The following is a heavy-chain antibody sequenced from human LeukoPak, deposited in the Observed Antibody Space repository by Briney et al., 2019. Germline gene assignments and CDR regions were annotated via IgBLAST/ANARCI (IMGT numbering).Heavy chain of an antibody. CDR1: GFTFSYYW. CDR2: IKEDGSEN. J-gene: IGHJ5*02. Sequence: GGSLRLSCAASGFTFSYYWMSWVRQAPGKGLERVANIKEDGSENYSVDSVKGRFTISRDNAKNSLYLQMNSLRAEDTAVYYCARASPIAAAGGYNWFDPWGQGTLVTVSS. D-gene: IGHD6-13*01. CDR3: ARASPIAAAGGYNWFDP. V-gene: IGHV3-7*01.